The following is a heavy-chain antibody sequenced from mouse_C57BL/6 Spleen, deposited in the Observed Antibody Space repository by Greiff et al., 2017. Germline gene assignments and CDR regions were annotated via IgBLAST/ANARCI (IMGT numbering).Heavy chain of an antibody. CDR3: ERSAYGSSYNYAMDY. J-gene: IGHJ4*01. Sequence: VQLQQSGAELARPGASVKMSCKASGYTFTSYTMHWVKQRPGQGLEWIGYINPSSGYTKYNQKFKDKATLTADKSSSTAYMQLSSLTSEDSAVYYCERSAYGSSYNYAMDYWGQGTSVTVSS. CDR1: GYTFTSYT. D-gene: IGHD1-1*01. CDR2: INPSSGYT. V-gene: IGHV1-4*01.